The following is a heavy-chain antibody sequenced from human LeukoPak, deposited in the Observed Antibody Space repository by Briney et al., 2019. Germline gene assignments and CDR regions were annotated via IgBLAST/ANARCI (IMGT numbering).Heavy chain of an antibody. CDR1: GFTFSFYG. Sequence: GRSLRLSCAASGFTFSFYGMHWVRQAPGKGLEWVAVIWYDGSNKYYTDSVKGRFTISRDNSKNTLYLQMNSLRAEDTAVYYCARDSKRSSSPAYPGYWGQGALVTVSS. V-gene: IGHV3-33*01. J-gene: IGHJ4*02. CDR3: ARDSKRSSSPAYPGY. D-gene: IGHD6-6*01. CDR2: IWYDGSNK.